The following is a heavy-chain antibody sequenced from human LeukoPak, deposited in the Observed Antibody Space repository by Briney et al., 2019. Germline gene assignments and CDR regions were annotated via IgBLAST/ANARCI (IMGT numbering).Heavy chain of an antibody. V-gene: IGHV3-7*03. J-gene: IGHJ4*02. CDR3: ATGGNLVGAKGFDY. Sequence: GGSLRLSCAASGFTVSSNYMSWVRQAPGKGLEWVANIKQDGSEKYYVDSVKGRFTISRDNAKNSMYLQMNSLRVEDTAVYYCATGGNLVGAKGFDYWGQGTLVTVSS. D-gene: IGHD1-26*01. CDR2: IKQDGSEK. CDR1: GFTVSSNY.